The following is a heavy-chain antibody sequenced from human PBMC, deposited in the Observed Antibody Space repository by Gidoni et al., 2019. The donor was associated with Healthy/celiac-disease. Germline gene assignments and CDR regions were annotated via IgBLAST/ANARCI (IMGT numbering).Heavy chain of an antibody. CDR3: ARDQVEQQLGYYYGMDV. CDR2: IGDDGSKK. V-gene: IGHV3-33*01. Sequence: QVQLVESGGGVVQPGWSLRLSCAASGFTFSSYGMHWVRQAPGKGLEWLAVIGDDGSKKYYEDSVKGRFTISRDNSKNTLYLQMNSLRAEDTAVYYWARDQVEQQLGYYYGMDVWGQGTTVTVSS. CDR1: GFTFSSYG. D-gene: IGHD6-13*01. J-gene: IGHJ6*02.